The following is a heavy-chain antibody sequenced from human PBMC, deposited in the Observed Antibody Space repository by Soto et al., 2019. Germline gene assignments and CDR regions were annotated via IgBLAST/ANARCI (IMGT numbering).Heavy chain of an antibody. J-gene: IGHJ5*02. Sequence: KPSETLSLTCTVSGDSISNGGYYWSWIRQHPGKGLEWIGNIYYTGNTYYNPSLKSRVSISLDTSENHFSLRLSSVTAADTAIYYCARATLGTDFWSGPPGGRYDPWGRGTLVTVSS. CDR1: GDSISNGGYY. CDR2: IYYTGNT. D-gene: IGHD3-3*01. CDR3: ARATLGTDFWSGPPGGRYDP. V-gene: IGHV4-31*03.